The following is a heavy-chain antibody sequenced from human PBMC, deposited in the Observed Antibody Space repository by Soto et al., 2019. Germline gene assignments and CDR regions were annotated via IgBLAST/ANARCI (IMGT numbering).Heavy chain of an antibody. Sequence: QVQLVQSGAEVKKPGASVKVSCKASGVTFTDYYIHWVRQAPGRGLEWMGIVNTSGGHTNYAQHFLGRMTMTRDTSTSTLYMELTSLTSEDTAVYYCARGGHVVVVTAALDYWGQGTLVTVSS. CDR1: GVTFTDYY. CDR2: VNTSGGHT. V-gene: IGHV1-46*01. J-gene: IGHJ4*02. CDR3: ARGGHVVVVTAALDY. D-gene: IGHD2-21*02.